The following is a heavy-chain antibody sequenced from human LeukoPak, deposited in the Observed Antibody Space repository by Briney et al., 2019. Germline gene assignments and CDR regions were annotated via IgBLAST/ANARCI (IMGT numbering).Heavy chain of an antibody. J-gene: IGHJ4*02. Sequence: SVKVSCKASGGTFSSYAISWVRQAPGQGLEWMGGIIPIFGTANYAQKFQGRVTITTDESTSTAYMELSSLRSEHTAVYYCARVPILEWLPHRYYFDYWGQGTLVTVSS. CDR1: GGTFSSYA. V-gene: IGHV1-69*05. CDR2: IIPIFGTA. CDR3: ARVPILEWLPHRYYFDY. D-gene: IGHD3-3*01.